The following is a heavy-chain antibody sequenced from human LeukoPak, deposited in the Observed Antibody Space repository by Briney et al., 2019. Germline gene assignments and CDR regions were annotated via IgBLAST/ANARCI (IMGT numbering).Heavy chain of an antibody. D-gene: IGHD1-1*01. CDR2: ISYDGSNE. CDR1: GFTFSSYA. J-gene: IGHJ6*02. CDR3: ARATHWNHYYYYYGMDV. Sequence: GGSLRLSCAASGFTFSSYAMHWVRQAPGKGLEWVAVISYDGSNEYYADSVKGRFTISRDNSKNTLYLQMNSLRAEDTAVYYCARATHWNHYYYYYGMDVWGQGTTVTVSS. V-gene: IGHV3-30*04.